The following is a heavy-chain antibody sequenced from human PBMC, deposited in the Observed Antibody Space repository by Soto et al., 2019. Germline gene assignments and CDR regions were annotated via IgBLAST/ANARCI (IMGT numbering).Heavy chain of an antibody. Sequence: SETLSLTCTVSGGSISSGGYYWSWIRQHPGKGLEWIGYIYYSGSTYYNPSLKSRVTISVDTSKNQFSLKLSSVTAADTAVYYCARVVQESDSSSWYLLPTGWFDPWGQGTLVTVSS. J-gene: IGHJ5*02. CDR3: ARVVQESDSSSWYLLPTGWFDP. D-gene: IGHD6-13*01. CDR1: GGSISSGGYY. V-gene: IGHV4-31*03. CDR2: IYYSGST.